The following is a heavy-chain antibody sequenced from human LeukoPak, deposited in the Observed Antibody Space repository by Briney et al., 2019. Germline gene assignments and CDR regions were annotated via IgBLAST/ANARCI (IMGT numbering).Heavy chain of an antibody. J-gene: IGHJ4*02. CDR1: GGSFSGYY. D-gene: IGHD2-2*01. CDR2: INHSGST. CDR3: ARGPYCSSTSCPYGSGSYLSTYDY. Sequence: TSETLSPTCAVYGGSFSGYYWSWIRQPPGKGLEWIGEINHSGSTNYNPSLKSRVTISVDTSKNQFSLKLSSVTAADTAVYYCARGPYCSSTSCPYGSGSYLSTYDYWGQGTLVTVSS. V-gene: IGHV4-34*01.